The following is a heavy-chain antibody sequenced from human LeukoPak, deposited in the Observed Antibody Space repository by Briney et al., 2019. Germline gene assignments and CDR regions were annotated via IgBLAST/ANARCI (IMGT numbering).Heavy chain of an antibody. D-gene: IGHD4-17*01. CDR3: ARESYTVATAGFDY. CDR2: IYYSGST. CDR1: GGSISSGDYY. J-gene: IGHJ4*02. V-gene: IGHV4-30-4*01. Sequence: SETLSLTCTVSGGSISSGDYYWSWIRQPPGTGLEWIGYIYYSGSTYYNPSLKSRVTISVDTSKNQFSLKLSSVTAADTAGYYCARESYTVATAGFDYWGQGTLVTVSS.